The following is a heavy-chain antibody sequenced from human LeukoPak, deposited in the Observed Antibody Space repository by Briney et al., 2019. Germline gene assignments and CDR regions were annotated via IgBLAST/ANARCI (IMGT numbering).Heavy chain of an antibody. Sequence: GGSLRPSCAASGFTFSSKWMSWVRQAPGKGLEWVSAISGSGGSTYYADSVKGRFTISRDNSKNTLYLQMNSLRAEDTAVYYCAKALGYCSGGSCYSFDYWGQGTLVTVSS. V-gene: IGHV3-23*01. CDR2: ISGSGGST. J-gene: IGHJ4*02. CDR3: AKALGYCSGGSCYSFDY. CDR1: GFTFSSKW. D-gene: IGHD2-15*01.